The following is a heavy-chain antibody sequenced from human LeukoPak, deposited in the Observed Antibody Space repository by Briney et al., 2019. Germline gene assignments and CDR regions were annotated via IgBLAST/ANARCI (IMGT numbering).Heavy chain of an antibody. CDR3: ARHTSSSLF. J-gene: IGHJ4*02. D-gene: IGHD6-6*01. CDR2: IYPGDSDT. Sequence: GESLKISCTASGYNFATYWIGWVRQMPGKGLEWMGIIYPGDSDTRYGPPFQGQVTISADKSISTAYLQWSSLKASDTAMYYCARHTSSSLFWGQGTLVTVSS. CDR1: GYNFATYW. V-gene: IGHV5-51*01.